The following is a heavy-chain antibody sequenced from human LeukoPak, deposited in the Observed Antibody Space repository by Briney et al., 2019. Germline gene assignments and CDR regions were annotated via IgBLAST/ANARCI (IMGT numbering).Heavy chain of an antibody. CDR2: ISYDGSNK. CDR3: ARAPVTSCRGAFCYPFDY. V-gene: IGHV3-30*04. CDR1: GFTFSSYA. Sequence: GGSLRLSCAASGFTFSSYAMHWVRQPPGKGLEWVAVISYDGSNKYNADSVKGRFTISRDNSKNTLYLQMNRLRVEDAALYYCARAPVTSCRGAFCYPFDYWGQGILVTVSS. J-gene: IGHJ4*02. D-gene: IGHD2-21*01.